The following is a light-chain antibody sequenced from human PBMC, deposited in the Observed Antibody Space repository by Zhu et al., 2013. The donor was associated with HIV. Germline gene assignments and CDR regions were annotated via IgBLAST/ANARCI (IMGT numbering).Light chain of an antibody. CDR3: QKYGSAPNS. CDR2: SAS. Sequence: DIQMTQSPSSLSASVGDRVTITCRSSQDINNYLAWFQKKPGKAPKSLIYSASNLQSGVPSRFSGGGSGTDFTLTISSLQPEDVASYYCQKYGSAPNSFGQGTNLEIK. J-gene: IGKJ2*03. V-gene: IGKV1-16*01. CDR1: QDINNY.